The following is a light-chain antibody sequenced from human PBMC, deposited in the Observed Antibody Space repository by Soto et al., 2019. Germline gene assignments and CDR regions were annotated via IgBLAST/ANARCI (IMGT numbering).Light chain of an antibody. V-gene: IGKV1-5*03. CDR1: QSISSW. Sequence: DIQMTQSPSTLSAFVGDRVTITCRASQSISSWLAWYQQKPGKAPKLLIYKASTLESGVPSRFSGSGSGTEFTLTSSSLQPGDFATYYCQQYSTYSWTFGEGTKVELK. J-gene: IGKJ1*01. CDR2: KAS. CDR3: QQYSTYSWT.